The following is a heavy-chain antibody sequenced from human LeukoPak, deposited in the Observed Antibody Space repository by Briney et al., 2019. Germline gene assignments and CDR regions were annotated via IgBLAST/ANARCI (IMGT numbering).Heavy chain of an antibody. V-gene: IGHV1-18*01. CDR3: ARIQLERRSARAFDI. CDR2: ISAYNGNT. J-gene: IGHJ3*02. D-gene: IGHD1-1*01. CDR1: GYTFTSYG. Sequence: ASVKVSCKASGYTFTSYGISWVRQAPGQGLEWMGWISAYNGNTNYAQKLQGRVTMTTDTSTSTAYMELRSLRSDDTAVYYCARIQLERRSARAFDIWGQGTMVTVSS.